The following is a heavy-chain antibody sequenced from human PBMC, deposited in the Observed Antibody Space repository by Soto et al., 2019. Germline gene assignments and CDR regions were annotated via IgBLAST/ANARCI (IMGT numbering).Heavy chain of an antibody. J-gene: IGHJ4*02. CDR2: IIPYYNTL. CDR3: ASEASRWYPYFFDS. CDR1: EGTFNSYA. D-gene: IGHD6-13*01. Sequence: QAQVVQSGAEVRKPGSSVKLSCKASEGTFNSYAIAWVRQAPGQGLEWMGGIIPYYNTLNYAQKFQDRVTVTADDSTNTVYMEVNSLRSNDTAVYFCASEASRWYPYFFDSWAQGTLVTVSS. V-gene: IGHV1-69*01.